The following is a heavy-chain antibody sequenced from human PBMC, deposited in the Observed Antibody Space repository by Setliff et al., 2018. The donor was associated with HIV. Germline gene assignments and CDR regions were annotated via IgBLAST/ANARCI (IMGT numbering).Heavy chain of an antibody. CDR1: GGSFSGYY. Sequence: SETLSLTCAVYGGSFSGYYWSWIRQPPGKGLEWIGEINHSGSTNYNPSLKSRVTISVDTSKNQFSLSLASVSDSDTAVYYCTREGRGDPALATTRLDYWGQGKLVTVSS. CDR2: INHSGST. CDR3: TREGRGDPALATTRLDY. J-gene: IGHJ4*02. V-gene: IGHV4-34*01. D-gene: IGHD1-1*01.